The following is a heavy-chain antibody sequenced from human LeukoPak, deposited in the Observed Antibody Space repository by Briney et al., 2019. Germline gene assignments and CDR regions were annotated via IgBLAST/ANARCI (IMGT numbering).Heavy chain of an antibody. Sequence: PGGSLRLSCAASGFTFSSYWMSWVRQAPGKGLEWVANIKQDGSLKYYVDSVKGRFTISRDNAKNSLYLQMNSLRAEDTAMYYCARPLMYYYGSETYYWFDPWGQGTLVTVSS. CDR2: IKQDGSLK. J-gene: IGHJ5*02. CDR3: ARPLMYYYGSETYYWFDP. CDR1: GFTFSSYW. V-gene: IGHV3-7*01. D-gene: IGHD3-10*01.